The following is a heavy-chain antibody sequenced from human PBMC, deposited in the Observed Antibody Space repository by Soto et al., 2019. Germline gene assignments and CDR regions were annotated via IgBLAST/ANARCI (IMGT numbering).Heavy chain of an antibody. D-gene: IGHD6-13*01. CDR2: ITWNSAYI. CDR3: AKALYGSSSSTIDY. V-gene: IGHV3-9*01. CDR1: GFTFDDYA. J-gene: IGHJ4*02. Sequence: GGSLRLSCAASGFTFDDYAMHWVRQAPGKGLEWVSYITWNSAYIGYADAVKGRFTISRDNANNSLYLQMDSLNSEDTAFYYCAKALYGSSSSTIDYWGPGTLVTVSS.